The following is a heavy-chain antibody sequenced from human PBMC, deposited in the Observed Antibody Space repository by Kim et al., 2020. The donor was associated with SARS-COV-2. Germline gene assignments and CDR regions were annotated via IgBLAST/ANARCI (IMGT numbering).Heavy chain of an antibody. V-gene: IGHV1-8*01. D-gene: IGHD3-3*01. Sequence: AQKFQGRVTMTRNTTISTAYMELSSLRSEDTAVYYCARGGGGIHSVSLELWGQGTLVTVSS. J-gene: IGHJ4*02. CDR3: ARGGGGIHSVSLEL.